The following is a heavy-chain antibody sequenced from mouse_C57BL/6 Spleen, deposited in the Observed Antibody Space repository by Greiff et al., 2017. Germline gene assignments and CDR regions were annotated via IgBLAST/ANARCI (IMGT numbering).Heavy chain of an antibody. J-gene: IGHJ2*01. CDR3: ARGPDYYGSSYGYFDY. Sequence: VQLKESGPELVKPGASVKISCKASGYSFTGYYMNWVKQSPEKSLEWIGEINPSTGGTTYNQKFKAKATLTVDKSSSTAYMQLKSLTSEDSAVYYCARGPDYYGSSYGYFDYWGQGTTLTVSS. D-gene: IGHD1-1*01. CDR2: INPSTGGT. V-gene: IGHV1-42*01. CDR1: GYSFTGYY.